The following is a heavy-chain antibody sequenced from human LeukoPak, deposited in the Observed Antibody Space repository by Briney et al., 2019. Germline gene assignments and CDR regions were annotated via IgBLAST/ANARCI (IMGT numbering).Heavy chain of an antibody. CDR2: INPNSGGT. Sequence: ASVKVSCKASGYNFTGYYMHWVRQAPGQGLEWMGWINPNSGGTNYAQKFQGRVTMTRDTSISTAYMELSSLRSDDTAVYYCARDIAAASTKGQNWFDPWGQGTLVTVSS. D-gene: IGHD6-13*01. CDR3: ARDIAAASTKGQNWFDP. CDR1: GYNFTGYY. V-gene: IGHV1-2*02. J-gene: IGHJ5*02.